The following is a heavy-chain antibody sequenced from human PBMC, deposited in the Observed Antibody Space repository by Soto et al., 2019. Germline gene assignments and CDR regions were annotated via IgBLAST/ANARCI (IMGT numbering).Heavy chain of an antibody. Sequence: GGSLRLSCAASGFTVSSNYMSWVRQAPGKGLEWVSVIYSGGSTYYADSVKGRFTISRDNSKNTLYLQMNSLRAEDTAVYYCAREVPAYYYDSSGYSKSRFFDYWGQGTLVTVSS. CDR2: IYSGGST. J-gene: IGHJ4*02. CDR3: AREVPAYYYDSSGYSKSRFFDY. CDR1: GFTVSSNY. V-gene: IGHV3-53*01. D-gene: IGHD3-22*01.